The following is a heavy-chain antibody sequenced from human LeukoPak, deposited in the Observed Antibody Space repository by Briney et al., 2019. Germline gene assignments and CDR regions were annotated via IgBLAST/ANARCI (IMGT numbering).Heavy chain of an antibody. CDR2: IHSDGSST. CDR3: ARSGWPYYFDY. J-gene: IGHJ4*02. Sequence: PGGSLRLSCAASGFTFSSYWMHWVRQAPGKGLVWVSRIHSDGSSTSYADSVRGRFTISRDDAKSTRYLQMNSLRAEDTAVYYCARSGWPYYFDYWGKGTLVTVSS. CDR1: GFTFSSYW. D-gene: IGHD3-22*01. V-gene: IGHV3-74*01.